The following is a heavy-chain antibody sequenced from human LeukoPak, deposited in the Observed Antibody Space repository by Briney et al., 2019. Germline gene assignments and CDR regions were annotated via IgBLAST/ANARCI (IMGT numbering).Heavy chain of an antibody. Sequence: ASVKVSCKASGYTFTNYDINWVRQATGQRLEWMGWMNPNSGNTDYAQKFQGRVTMTRNTSISTAYMELSSLNSEDTAVNYCARALRVVCGTDCHSYYFDYWGQGALVTVSS. J-gene: IGHJ4*02. D-gene: IGHD2-21*02. CDR3: ARALRVVCGTDCHSYYFDY. V-gene: IGHV1-8*01. CDR2: MNPNSGNT. CDR1: GYTFTNYD.